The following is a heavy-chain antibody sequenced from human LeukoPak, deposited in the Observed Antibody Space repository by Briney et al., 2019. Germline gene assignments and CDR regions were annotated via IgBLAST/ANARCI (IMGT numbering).Heavy chain of an antibody. Sequence: ASVKVSCKASGYTFTGYYMHWVRQAPGQGLEWMGWINPNSGGTNYAQKFQGRVTMTRDTSIGTAYMELSRLRSDDTAVYYCARGPRGIVVVSAFDIWGQGTMVTVSS. D-gene: IGHD2-2*01. CDR3: ARGPRGIVVVSAFDI. V-gene: IGHV1-2*02. CDR2: INPNSGGT. CDR1: GYTFTGYY. J-gene: IGHJ3*02.